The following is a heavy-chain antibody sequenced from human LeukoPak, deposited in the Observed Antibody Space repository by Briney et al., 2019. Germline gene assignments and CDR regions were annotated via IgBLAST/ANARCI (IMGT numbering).Heavy chain of an antibody. CDR1: GFTFSSYW. J-gene: IGHJ6*02. Sequence: GGSLRLSCAASGFTFSSYWMSWVRQAPGKGLEWVANIKQDGSEKYYVDSVRGRFTTSRDNAKNSLYLQMNSLRAEDTAVYCCARSNSGYYYYGMDVWGQGTTVIVSS. V-gene: IGHV3-7*01. D-gene: IGHD3-22*01. CDR3: ARSNSGYYYYGMDV. CDR2: IKQDGSEK.